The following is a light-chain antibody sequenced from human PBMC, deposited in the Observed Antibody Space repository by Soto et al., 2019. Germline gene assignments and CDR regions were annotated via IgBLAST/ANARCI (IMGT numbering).Light chain of an antibody. CDR2: DAS. Sequence: DIHLIQSPSTLSASVGDRVTITCGANQTISRWLAWYQQKPGKAPKFLIYDASTLESGVPSRFSGSGSETEFTLTISSLQPDDFATYYCQHYNTYPWTFGQGTKVDIK. V-gene: IGKV1-5*01. CDR1: QTISRW. J-gene: IGKJ1*01. CDR3: QHYNTYPWT.